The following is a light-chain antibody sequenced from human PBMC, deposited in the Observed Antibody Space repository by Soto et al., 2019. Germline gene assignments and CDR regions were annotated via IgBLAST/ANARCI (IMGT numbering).Light chain of an antibody. CDR3: ASFRSGTILV. J-gene: IGLJ1*01. CDR2: EVN. V-gene: IGLV2-14*01. CDR1: RSDIGDSNF. Sequence: QSALTQPASVSGSPGQSFTISCTGPRSDIGDSNFISWYQHSPGKAPRLLIYEVNNRPSGVSRRFSGSKAGNTASLTLSGLLDDDEADYFCASFRSGTILVFGSGTKVTVL.